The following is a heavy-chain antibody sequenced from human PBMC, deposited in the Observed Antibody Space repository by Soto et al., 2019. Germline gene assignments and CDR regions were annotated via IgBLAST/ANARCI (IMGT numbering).Heavy chain of an antibody. Sequence: PSETLSLTCAVSGGPISSGGYSWNWIRQPPGKGLEWIAYIDHSGTTRYNPSLKSRVTISTDTSKNQFSLMLTSVTAADTAVYYCARGRSGGGEFDYWGPGTLVTVSS. CDR3: ARGRSGGGEFDY. CDR1: GGPISSGGYS. V-gene: IGHV4-30-2*01. CDR2: IDHSGTT. D-gene: IGHD3-16*01. J-gene: IGHJ4*02.